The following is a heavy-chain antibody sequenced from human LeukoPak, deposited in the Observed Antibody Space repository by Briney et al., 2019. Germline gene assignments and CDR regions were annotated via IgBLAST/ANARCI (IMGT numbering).Heavy chain of an antibody. CDR3: ARGTYCSGGTCYFLIDY. CDR2: ISKDGGKK. Sequence: PGGSLRLSCAASGXTFSSYEVNWVRQAPGKGLEWVGVISKDGGKKYYAASVKGRFTISRENSKNTLYLEMDSLSAEDTAVYYCARGTYCSGGTCYFLIDYWGQGTLVTVSS. D-gene: IGHD2-15*01. CDR1: GXTFSSYE. J-gene: IGHJ4*02. V-gene: IGHV3-30*03.